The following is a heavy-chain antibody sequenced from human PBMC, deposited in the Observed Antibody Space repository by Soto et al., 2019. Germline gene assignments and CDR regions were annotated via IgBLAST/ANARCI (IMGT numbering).Heavy chain of an antibody. J-gene: IGHJ3*02. V-gene: IGHV4-31*03. Sequence: PSETLSLTCTVSGGSISSGGYYWSWIRQHPGKGLEWIGYIYYSGSTYYNPSLKSRVTISVDTSKNQFSLKLSSVTAADTAVYYCARSNYYDSSGYAFDSWGQGTRVTVAS. CDR2: IYYSGST. CDR1: GGSISSGGYY. CDR3: ARSNYYDSSGYAFDS. D-gene: IGHD3-22*01.